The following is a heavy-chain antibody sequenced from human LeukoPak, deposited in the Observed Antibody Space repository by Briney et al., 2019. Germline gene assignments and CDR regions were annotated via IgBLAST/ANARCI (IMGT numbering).Heavy chain of an antibody. CDR3: ARGHFGCPYLSGATFFKNWFDP. D-gene: IGHD2-15*01. V-gene: IGHV4-39*01. Sequence: SETLSLTCTVSGGSISSSSYNWGRIRQPPGKGLEWIGSIFYSGSTYYSPSLKSRVTISVDTSMNQFSLKLSSVTAADTAVYYCARGHFGCPYLSGATFFKNWFDPWGQGTLVTVSS. J-gene: IGHJ5*02. CDR2: IFYSGST. CDR1: GGSISSSSYN.